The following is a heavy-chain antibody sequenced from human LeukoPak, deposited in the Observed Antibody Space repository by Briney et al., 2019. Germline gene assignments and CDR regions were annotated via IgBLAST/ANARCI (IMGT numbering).Heavy chain of an antibody. Sequence: SETLSLTCAVHGGSFSDYYWSWIRQPPGKGLEWIGEINHSGSTNYNPSLKSRVTISVDTSKNQFSLRLSSVTAADTAVYYCARLAVDDDFDYWGQGTLVTVSS. V-gene: IGHV4-34*01. CDR3: ARLAVDDDFDY. J-gene: IGHJ4*02. CDR2: INHSGST. D-gene: IGHD4-23*01. CDR1: GGSFSDYY.